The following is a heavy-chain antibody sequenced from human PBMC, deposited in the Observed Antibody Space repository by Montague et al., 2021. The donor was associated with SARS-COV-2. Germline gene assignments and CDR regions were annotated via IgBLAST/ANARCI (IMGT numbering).Heavy chain of an antibody. Sequence: PALVKPTQTLTLTCTFSGFSLSTSGMCVSWMRQPPGKALEGLALIDWDDDKYYSTSLKTRLTISKYTSKHQVVLTMTNMDPVDTATYYCARTYYDILPNLYYFDYWGQGTLVTVSS. J-gene: IGHJ4*02. V-gene: IGHV2-70*01. CDR2: IDWDDDK. CDR3: ARTYYDILPNLYYFDY. D-gene: IGHD3-9*01. CDR1: GFSLSTSGMC.